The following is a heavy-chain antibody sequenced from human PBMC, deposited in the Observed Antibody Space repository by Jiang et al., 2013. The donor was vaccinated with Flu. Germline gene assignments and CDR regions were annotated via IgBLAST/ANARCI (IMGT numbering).Heavy chain of an antibody. J-gene: IGHJ5*02. CDR3: ARKEENDLWTTYYNGRWFDP. CDR1: GGSISTSHW. Sequence: SGPGLVKPSGTLSLTCAVSGGSISTSHWWSWVRQPPGKGLEWIGEIYHSGNTNYNPSLKSRVTISVDKSKNHFSLILSSVTAADTAVYYCARKEENDLWTTYYNGRWFDPWGQGTVVTVSS. V-gene: IGHV4-4*02. D-gene: IGHD3-9*01. CDR2: IYHSGNT.